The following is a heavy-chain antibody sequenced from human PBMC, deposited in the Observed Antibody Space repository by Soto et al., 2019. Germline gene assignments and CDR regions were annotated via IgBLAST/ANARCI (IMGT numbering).Heavy chain of an antibody. Sequence: GGSLRLSCAASGSAFRTHGMHWVRQAPGKGLEWVAVIWGDGSKKYYADSVKGRFTISKDNSKNTLFLRMNTLRAEDTAVYYCARGAVVAGDFDYWGQGTLVTVSS. CDR1: GSAFRTHG. CDR3: ARGAVVAGDFDY. V-gene: IGHV3-33*01. J-gene: IGHJ4*02. D-gene: IGHD2-15*01. CDR2: IWGDGSKK.